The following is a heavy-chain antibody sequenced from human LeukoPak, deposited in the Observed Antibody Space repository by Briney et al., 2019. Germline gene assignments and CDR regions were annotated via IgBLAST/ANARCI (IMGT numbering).Heavy chain of an antibody. D-gene: IGHD3-22*01. CDR3: AKGRRPDYYDSSGYFGYFDY. CDR2: ISVSGGST. Sequence: GGSLRLSCAASGFSFRKSAMHWVRQAPGKGLEWVSAISVSGGSTYYADSVKGRFTISRDNSNNTLYLQMNSLRAEDTAVYYCAKGRRPDYYDSSGYFGYFDYWGQGTLVTVSS. J-gene: IGHJ4*02. V-gene: IGHV3-23*01. CDR1: GFSFRKSA.